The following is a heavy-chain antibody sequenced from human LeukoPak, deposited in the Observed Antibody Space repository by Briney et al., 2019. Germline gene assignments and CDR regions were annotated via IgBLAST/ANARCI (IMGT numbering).Heavy chain of an antibody. J-gene: IGHJ4*02. CDR3: SGSSTGWSYFDF. Sequence: GASLRLSCAASGFTFSTYSMAWVRQAPGKGLEWVSGISNSGGATYYADSVKGRFTISRDNSKNTLYLHMSSLRPEDTAVYYCSGSSTGWSYFDFWGQGTLVTVSS. V-gene: IGHV3-64D*09. CDR2: ISNSGGAT. D-gene: IGHD6-19*01. CDR1: GFTFSTYS.